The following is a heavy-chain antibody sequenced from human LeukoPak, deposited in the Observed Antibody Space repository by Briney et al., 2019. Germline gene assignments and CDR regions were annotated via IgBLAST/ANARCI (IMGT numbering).Heavy chain of an antibody. D-gene: IGHD3-3*01. CDR2: IIPILGIA. CDR1: GGTFSSYA. CDR3: ARENDFWSGYSPTTPYYFDY. V-gene: IGHV1-69*04. Sequence: ASVKVSCTASGGTFSSYAISWVQQAPGQGLEWMGRIIPILGIANYAQKFQGRVTITADKSTSTAYMELSSLRSEDTAVYNCARENDFWSGYSPTTPYYFDYWGQGTLVTVSS. J-gene: IGHJ4*02.